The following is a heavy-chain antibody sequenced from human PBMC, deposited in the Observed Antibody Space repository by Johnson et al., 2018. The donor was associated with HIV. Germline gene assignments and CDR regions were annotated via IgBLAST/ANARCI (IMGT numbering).Heavy chain of an antibody. D-gene: IGHD6-13*01. Sequence: QMLLVESGGGVVQPGRSLRLSCAASGFTFSSYAMHWVRQAPGKGLEWVAVIRYDGSNKYYGDSVKGRFTISRDNSKNTLYLQMNSLRAEDMAVYYCARVRTAAGFDAFDIWGQGTMVTVSS. CDR2: IRYDGSNK. V-gene: IGHV3-30*04. CDR3: ARVRTAAGFDAFDI. CDR1: GFTFSSYA. J-gene: IGHJ3*02.